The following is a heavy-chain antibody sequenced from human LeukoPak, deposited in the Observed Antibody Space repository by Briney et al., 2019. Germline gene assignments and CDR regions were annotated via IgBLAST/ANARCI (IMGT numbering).Heavy chain of an antibody. CDR2: ISTSSRYI. CDR3: ARADWSSSTCYFRRSWFDP. CDR1: GFTLSNYD. D-gene: IGHD2-2*01. J-gene: IGHJ5*02. V-gene: IGHV3-21*01. Sequence: GGSLRLSCAASGFTLSNYDMNWVRQAPGKGLEWVSSISTSSRYIYYKDSVRGRFTISRDDAKNSLYLEMNSLRAEDTAVYYCARADWSSSTCYFRRSWFDPWGQGTLVTVSS.